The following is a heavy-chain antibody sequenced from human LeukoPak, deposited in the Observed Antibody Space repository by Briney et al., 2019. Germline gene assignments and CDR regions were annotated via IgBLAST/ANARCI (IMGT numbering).Heavy chain of an antibody. D-gene: IGHD3-10*01. CDR2: ISSNGGST. J-gene: IGHJ6*03. CDR1: GFTFSSYA. V-gene: IGHV3-64*01. CDR3: ARGQYGSGDYYMDV. Sequence: GGSLRLSCAASGFTFSSYAMHWVRQAPGKGLEYVSAISSNGGSTYYANSVKGRFTISGDNSKNTLYLQMGSLRAEDMAVYYCARGQYGSGDYYMDVWGKGTTVTISS.